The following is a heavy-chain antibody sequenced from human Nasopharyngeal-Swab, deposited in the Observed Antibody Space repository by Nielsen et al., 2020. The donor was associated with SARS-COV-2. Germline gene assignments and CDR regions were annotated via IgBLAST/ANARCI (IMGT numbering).Heavy chain of an antibody. CDR3: TRADFWSGYCDY. CDR1: GFTFGDYA. V-gene: IGHV3-49*04. Sequence: GGSLRLSCTASGFTFGDYAMSWVRKAPGKGLEWVGFIRSKAYGGTTEYAASVKGRFTISRDDSKSIAYLQMNSLKTEDTAVYYCTRADFWSGYCDYWGQGTLVTVSS. D-gene: IGHD3-3*01. J-gene: IGHJ4*02. CDR2: IRSKAYGGTT.